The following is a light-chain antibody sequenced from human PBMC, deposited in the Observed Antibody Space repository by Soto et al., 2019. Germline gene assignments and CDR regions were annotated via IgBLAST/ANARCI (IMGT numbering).Light chain of an antibody. CDR2: EVS. CDR3: SSYTSRGTRV. J-gene: IGLJ1*01. Sequence: QSALTHPAYVSGSPGKSITISCTGTTSDVGGYKFVSWYQLHPGKAPKLMIFEVSNRPSGVSNRFYGSKSGNTASLTISGLQAEDEADYYCSSYTSRGTRVFGTGTKMTVL. V-gene: IGLV2-14*01. CDR1: TSDVGGYKF.